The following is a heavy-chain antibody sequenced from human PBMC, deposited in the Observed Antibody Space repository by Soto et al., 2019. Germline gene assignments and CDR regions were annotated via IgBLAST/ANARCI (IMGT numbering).Heavy chain of an antibody. CDR1: GFTFSNYA. J-gene: IGHJ4*02. Sequence: EVQLLDSGGGLVQPGGSLRLSCEPSGFTFSNYAMNWVRQAPWKGLEWVLGISGGGDNTYYADSVKGRFTISRDNSKNTVFLQMNSLRAEDTAVYYCAKGRLARGFDYWGQGTLVTVSS. V-gene: IGHV3-23*01. CDR2: ISGGGDNT. CDR3: AKGRLARGFDY.